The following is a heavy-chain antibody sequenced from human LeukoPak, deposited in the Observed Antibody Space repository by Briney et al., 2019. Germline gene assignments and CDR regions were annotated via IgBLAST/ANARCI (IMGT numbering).Heavy chain of an antibody. D-gene: IGHD4-17*01. CDR1: GGSISSSSYY. J-gene: IGHJ4*02. CDR2: IYYSGST. CDR3: ASLYGDYGFYYFDY. Sequence: SETLSLTCTVSGGSISSSSYYWGWIRQPPGKGLEWIGSIYYSGSTYYNPSLKSRVTISVDTSKNQFSLKLSSVTAADTAVYYCASLYGDYGFYYFDYRGQGTLVTVSS. V-gene: IGHV4-39*01.